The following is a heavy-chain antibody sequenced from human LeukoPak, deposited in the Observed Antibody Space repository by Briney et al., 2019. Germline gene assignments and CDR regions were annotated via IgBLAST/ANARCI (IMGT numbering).Heavy chain of an antibody. V-gene: IGHV4-59*01. J-gene: IGHJ4*02. Sequence: SETLSLTCTASGGSISSYYWSWIRQPPGKGLEGIGYVYYSGSTNYNPSLKSRVTILVDTSKNQFSLEVSSVTAADTAVYYCARGLGYSYGNFDYWGQGTLVTVSS. D-gene: IGHD5-18*01. CDR2: VYYSGST. CDR1: GGSISSYY. CDR3: ARGLGYSYGNFDY.